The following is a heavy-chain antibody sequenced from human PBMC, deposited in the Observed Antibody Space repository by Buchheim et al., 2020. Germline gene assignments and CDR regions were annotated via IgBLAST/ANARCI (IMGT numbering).Heavy chain of an antibody. CDR2: INGDGSRT. V-gene: IGHV3-74*01. CDR1: GFTFSSYW. CDR3: ARVISGYGMDV. D-gene: IGHD2-21*01. Sequence: EVQLEESGGDLVQPGGSLRLSCAASGFTFSSYWMHWVRQVPGKGLVWVSRINGDGSRTIYADSVRGRFTISRDNAKNTLHLQMNSLRAEDTALYYCARVISGYGMDVWGQGTT. J-gene: IGHJ6*02.